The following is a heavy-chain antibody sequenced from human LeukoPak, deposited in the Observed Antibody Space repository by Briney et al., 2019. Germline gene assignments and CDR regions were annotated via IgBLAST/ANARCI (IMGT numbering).Heavy chain of an antibody. CDR1: GYTFTSYY. J-gene: IGHJ6*03. CDR2: INPSGGST. V-gene: IGHV1-46*01. CDR3: ARSYDILTGPPRGHYYYYMDV. Sequence: ASVKVSCKASGYTFTSYYMHWVRRAPGQGLEWMGIINPSGGSTSYAQKFQGRVTMTRDTSTSTVYMELSSLRSEDTAVYYCARSYDILTGPPRGHYYYYMDVWGKGTTVTVSS. D-gene: IGHD3-9*01.